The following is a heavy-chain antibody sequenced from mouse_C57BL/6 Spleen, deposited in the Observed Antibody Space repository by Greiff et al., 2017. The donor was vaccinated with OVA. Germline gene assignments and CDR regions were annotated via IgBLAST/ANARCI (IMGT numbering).Heavy chain of an antibody. J-gene: IGHJ1*03. V-gene: IGHV1-55*01. CDR3: ARDGDGYYVGDFDV. CDR2: IYPGSGNT. CDR1: GYTFTSYW. D-gene: IGHD2-3*01. Sequence: QVQLQQPGAELVKPGASVKMSCKASGYTFTSYWITWVKQRPGQGLEWIGDIYPGSGNTNYNEKFKSKATLTVDTSSSTAYLQLSILTSEDSAVYYCARDGDGYYVGDFDVWGTGTTVTVSS.